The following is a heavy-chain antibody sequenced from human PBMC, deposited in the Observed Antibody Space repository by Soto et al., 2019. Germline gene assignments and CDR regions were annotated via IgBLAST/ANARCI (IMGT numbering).Heavy chain of an antibody. J-gene: IGHJ4*02. V-gene: IGHV4-34*01. Sequence: QVQLQQWGAGLLKPSETLSLTCAVYGGSFSGYYWSWIHQPPGKGLEWIGEINHSGSTNYNPSLKSRVTISVDTSKDQFSLKLSSVTAADTAVYYCARRSSGITVAGSFDYWGQGTLVTASS. CDR2: INHSGST. D-gene: IGHD6-19*01. CDR3: ARRSSGITVAGSFDY. CDR1: GGSFSGYY.